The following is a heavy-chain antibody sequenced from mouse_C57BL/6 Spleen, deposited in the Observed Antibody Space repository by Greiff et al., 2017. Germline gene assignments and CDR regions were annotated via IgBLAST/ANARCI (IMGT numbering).Heavy chain of an antibody. CDR2: IDPSDSET. D-gene: IGHD1-1*01. CDR1: GYTFTSYW. V-gene: IGHV1-52*01. Sequence: QVQLQQPGADLVRPGSSVKLSCKASGYTFTSYWMSWVNQRPIQGLEWVGNIDPSDSETHYNQKFKDKATLTVDKSSSTAYMQRSSLTSEDSAVYYCARHYGSSGGFAYWGQGTLVTVAA. CDR3: ARHYGSSGGFAY. J-gene: IGHJ3*01.